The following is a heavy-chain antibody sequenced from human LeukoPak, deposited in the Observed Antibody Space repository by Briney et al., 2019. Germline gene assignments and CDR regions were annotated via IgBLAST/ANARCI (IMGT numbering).Heavy chain of an antibody. V-gene: IGHV3-20*04. CDR1: GFTFDDYG. CDR2: INWSGGST. J-gene: IGHJ6*02. Sequence: GGSLRLSCAASGFTFDDYGMSWVRQAPGKGLEWVSGINWSGGSTGCADSVKGRFTISRDNAKNSLYLQMNSLRAEDTALYYCAREGYGSGTEDYYYYGMDVWGQGTTVTVSS. D-gene: IGHD3-10*01. CDR3: AREGYGSGTEDYYYYGMDV.